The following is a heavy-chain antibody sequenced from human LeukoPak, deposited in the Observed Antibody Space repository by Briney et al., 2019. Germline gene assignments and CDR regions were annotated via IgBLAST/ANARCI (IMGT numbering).Heavy chain of an antibody. J-gene: IGHJ4*02. D-gene: IGHD5-12*01. Sequence: ASVKVSCKASGYTFTGYYMHWVRQAPGQGLEWMGWINPSSGGTNYAQKFQGRVTMTRDTSISTAYMELSRLRSDDTAVYYCARDYSGNKRFDYWGQGTLVTVSS. CDR2: INPSSGGT. V-gene: IGHV1-2*02. CDR3: ARDYSGNKRFDY. CDR1: GYTFTGYY.